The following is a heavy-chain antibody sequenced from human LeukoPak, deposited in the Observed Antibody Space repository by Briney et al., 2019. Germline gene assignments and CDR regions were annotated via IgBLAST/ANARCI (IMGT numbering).Heavy chain of an antibody. Sequence: GGSLRLSCAASGFTFSSYSMNWVRQAPGKGLEWVSSISSSSSYIYYADSVKGRFTISRDNAKNSLYLQMNRLRAEDTAVYYCARTYCTNGVCYWYYFDYWGEGALVTVSS. D-gene: IGHD2-8*01. CDR2: ISSSSSYI. CDR1: GFTFSSYS. J-gene: IGHJ4*02. CDR3: ARTYCTNGVCYWYYFDY. V-gene: IGHV3-21*01.